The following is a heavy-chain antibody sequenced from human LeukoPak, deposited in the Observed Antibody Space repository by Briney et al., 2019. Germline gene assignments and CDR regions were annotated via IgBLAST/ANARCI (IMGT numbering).Heavy chain of an antibody. V-gene: IGHV3-66*02. D-gene: IGHD6-19*01. Sequence: GGPLRLSCAASGFTVSSNYMSWVRQAPGKGLEWVSVIYSGGSTYYADSVKGRFTISRDNSKNTLYLQMNSLRAEDTAVYYCARNMVAGTLDYRGQGTLVTVSS. CDR3: ARNMVAGTLDY. J-gene: IGHJ4*02. CDR1: GFTVSSNY. CDR2: IYSGGST.